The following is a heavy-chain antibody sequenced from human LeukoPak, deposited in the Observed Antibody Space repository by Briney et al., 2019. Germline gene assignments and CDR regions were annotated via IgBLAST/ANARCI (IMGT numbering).Heavy chain of an antibody. CDR3: ARDMEQWLVQDWYFDL. V-gene: IGHV3-7*01. Sequence: GRSLRLSCAASGFTFSGYCMSWVRQASGKGLEWVANIKQDGSERYHVDSVKGRFTIARDNAKNSLYLQMNILRAEDTAVYYCARDMEQWLVQDWYFDLWGRGTLVTVSS. CDR1: GFTFSGYC. J-gene: IGHJ2*01. CDR2: IKQDGSER. D-gene: IGHD6-19*01.